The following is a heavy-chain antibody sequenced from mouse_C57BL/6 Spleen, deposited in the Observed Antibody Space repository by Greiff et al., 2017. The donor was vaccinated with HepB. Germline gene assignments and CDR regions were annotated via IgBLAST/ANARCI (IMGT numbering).Heavy chain of an antibody. Sequence: EVKLQESGPGLVKPSQSLSLTCSVTGYSITSGYYWNWIRQFPGNKLEWMGYISYNGSNNYNTSLKNRISITRDTSKNQFFLKLNSVTTEDTATYYCARGFDYDWYFDVWGTGTTVTVSS. J-gene: IGHJ1*03. CDR3: ARGFDYDWYFDV. D-gene: IGHD2-4*01. V-gene: IGHV3-6*01. CDR2: ISYNGSN. CDR1: GYSITSGYY.